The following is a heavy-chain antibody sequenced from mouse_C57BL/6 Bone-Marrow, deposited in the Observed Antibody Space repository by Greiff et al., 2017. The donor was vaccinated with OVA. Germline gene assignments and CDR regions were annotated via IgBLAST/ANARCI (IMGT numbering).Heavy chain of an antibody. J-gene: IGHJ4*01. D-gene: IGHD1-1*01. CDR1: GFTFSDYG. CDR2: ISSGSSTI. Sequence: DVQLVESGGGLVKPGGSLKLSCAASGFTFSDYGMHWVRQAPEKGLEWVAYISSGSSTIYYADTVKGRFTISRDNAKNTLFLQMTSLRSEDTAMYYCAKKYGSSSYYYAMDYWGQGTSVTVSS. CDR3: AKKYGSSSYYYAMDY. V-gene: IGHV5-17*01.